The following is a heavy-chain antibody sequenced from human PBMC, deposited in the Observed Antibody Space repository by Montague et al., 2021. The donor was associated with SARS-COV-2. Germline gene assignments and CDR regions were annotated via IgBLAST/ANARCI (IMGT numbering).Heavy chain of an antibody. D-gene: IGHD2-2*01. J-gene: IGHJ6*02. Sequence: SETLSLTCAVYGGSFSGYYWSWIRQPPGKGLEWIGEINHSGSTNCNPSLKSRVTISVDTSKNQSSLKLSSVTAADTAVYYCARVRAVPAALRIFSLGRSYYGMDVWGQGTTVTVSS. CDR1: GGSFSGYY. CDR3: ARVRAVPAALRIFSLGRSYYGMDV. CDR2: INHSGST. V-gene: IGHV4-34*01.